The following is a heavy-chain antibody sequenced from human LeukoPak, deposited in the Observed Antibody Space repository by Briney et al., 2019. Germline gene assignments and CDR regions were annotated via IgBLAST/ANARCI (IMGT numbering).Heavy chain of an antibody. CDR2: INPSGDPT. CDR1: GYTFTSYY. D-gene: IGHD6-19*01. V-gene: IGHV1-46*01. J-gene: IGHJ4*02. Sequence: ASVKVSCKASGYTFTSYYMHWVRQAPGQGLEWGGIINPSGDPTTYAQKFQGRVTMTSDMSTSTVYMERRSLRSDDTAVYYCAREGIAVAGSIDYWGRGTLVTVSS. CDR3: AREGIAVAGSIDY.